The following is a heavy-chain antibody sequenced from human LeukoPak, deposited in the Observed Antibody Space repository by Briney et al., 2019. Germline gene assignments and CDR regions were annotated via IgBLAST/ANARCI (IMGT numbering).Heavy chain of an antibody. V-gene: IGHV4-34*01. Sequence: SETLSLTCAVYGGSFSGYYWSWIRQPPGKGLEWIGEINHSGSTNYNPSLKSRVTISVDTSKNQFSLKLSSVTAADTAVYYCARLPFMSPFDYWGQGTLVTVSS. D-gene: IGHD3-10*02. CDR3: ARLPFMSPFDY. J-gene: IGHJ4*02. CDR1: GGSFSGYY. CDR2: INHSGST.